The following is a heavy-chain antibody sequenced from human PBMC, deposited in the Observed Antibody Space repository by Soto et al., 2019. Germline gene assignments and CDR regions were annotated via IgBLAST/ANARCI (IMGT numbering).Heavy chain of an antibody. V-gene: IGHV3-53*01. CDR1: GFTVSSNY. Sequence: HPGGSLRLSYAASGFTVSSNYMSWVRQAPGKGLEWVSVIYSGGSTYYADSVRGRFNISRDNSKKTLYLQMKSLRAEDTAVYYCASDPPATRHGMDDWGQGTTVTVSS. CDR2: IYSGGST. J-gene: IGHJ6*02. CDR3: ASDPPATRHGMDD.